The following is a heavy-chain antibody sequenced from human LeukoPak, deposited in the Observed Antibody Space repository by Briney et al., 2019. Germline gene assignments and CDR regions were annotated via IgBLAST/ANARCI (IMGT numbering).Heavy chain of an antibody. D-gene: IGHD1-26*01. V-gene: IGHV3-23*01. J-gene: IGHJ4*02. CDR2: ITGTGDST. CDR1: EFTFSSYA. CDR3: ANSGSSSGTGSAGY. Sequence: GGSLRLSCAASEFTFSSYAMNWVRQAPGKGLEWVSGITGTGDSTYYADSVKGRFTISRDNSKKTLYLQMNSLRAEDTAVYHCANSGSSSGTGSAGYWGQGTLVTVPS.